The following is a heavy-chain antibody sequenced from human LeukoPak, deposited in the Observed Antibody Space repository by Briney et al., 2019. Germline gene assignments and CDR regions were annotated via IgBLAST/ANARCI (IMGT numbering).Heavy chain of an antibody. J-gene: IGHJ4*02. CDR1: GFTFSSYD. D-gene: IGHD2-2*01. Sequence: PGVSLRLSCATSGFTFSSYDMHWVRQAPGKGVEWVAVISYDGSNKYYADSVKGRFTISRDNSKNTLYLQMNSLRAEDTAVYYCAKDPCSSTSCSRFDYWGQGTLVTVSS. V-gene: IGHV3-30*18. CDR3: AKDPCSSTSCSRFDY. CDR2: ISYDGSNK.